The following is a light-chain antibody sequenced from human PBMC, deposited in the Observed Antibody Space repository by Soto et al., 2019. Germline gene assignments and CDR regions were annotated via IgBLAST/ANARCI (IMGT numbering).Light chain of an antibody. V-gene: IGKV1-17*01. CDR3: QQYNNWPLT. CDR2: TAS. CDR1: QGIRHD. J-gene: IGKJ4*01. Sequence: DIQMTQSPSSLSASVGDRVTITCRASQGIRHDLAWYQQKPGKAPKRLIYTASSLQSGVPPRFRGSGSETEFTLTISSLQSEDFAVYYCQQYNNWPLTFGGGTKVEIK.